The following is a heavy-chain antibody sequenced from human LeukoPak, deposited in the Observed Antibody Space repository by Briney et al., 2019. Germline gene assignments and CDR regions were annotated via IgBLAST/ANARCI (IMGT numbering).Heavy chain of an antibody. CDR3: ARAPTALGN. J-gene: IGHJ4*02. CDR1: GFTFRSYW. V-gene: IGHV3-7*01. CDR2: IKPDGSDK. Sequence: GGSLRLSCADSGFTFRSYWMSWVRQAPGKGLEWVANIKPDGSDKYYVDSVKGRFTISRDNAKNSLYLQMNSLRAEDTAVYYCARAPTALGNWGQGTLVTVSS. D-gene: IGHD4-17*01.